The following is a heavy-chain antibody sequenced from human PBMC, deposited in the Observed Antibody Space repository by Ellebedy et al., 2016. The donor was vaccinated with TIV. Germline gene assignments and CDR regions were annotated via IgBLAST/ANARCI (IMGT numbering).Heavy chain of an antibody. CDR2: FDPEDGET. V-gene: IGHV1-24*01. D-gene: IGHD2-21*02. CDR3: ATGVYCGGDCYTPEPF. CDR1: GYTLTELS. Sequence: AASVKVSCKVSGYTLTELSMHWVRQAPGKGLEWMGGFDPEDGETIYAQKFQDRVTMNEDTSTDTAYMELSSLRSEDTAVYYCATGVYCGGDCYTPEPFWGQGTLVTVSS. J-gene: IGHJ4*02.